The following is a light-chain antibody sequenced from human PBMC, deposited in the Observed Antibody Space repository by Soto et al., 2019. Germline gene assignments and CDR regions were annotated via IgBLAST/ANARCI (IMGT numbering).Light chain of an antibody. CDR1: ISDVGSYNL. CDR3: CSYAGSSTVV. CDR2: EAS. V-gene: IGLV2-23*01. J-gene: IGLJ2*01. Sequence: QSALTQPASVSGSPGQSITISVTGTISDVGSYNLVSWYQQHPGKAPKLRIYEASKRPSGVSNRFSGSKSGNMATLTISGLQAEDEADYDCCSYAGSSTVVFGGGTKLTVL.